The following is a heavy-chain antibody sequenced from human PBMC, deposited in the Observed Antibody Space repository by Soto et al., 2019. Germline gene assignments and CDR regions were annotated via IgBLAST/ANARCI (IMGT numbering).Heavy chain of an antibody. D-gene: IGHD2-15*01. Sequence: EVQLLESGGGLVQPGGSLRLSCAASGFTFRNYAMSWVRQARGKGLEWLSAISGSGRDTYYTDSVKGRFTISRDNFKNTLHLQMNSLRAEDTAVYYCAKDTGRGGGSVFDYWGQGTLVTASS. CDR1: GFTFRNYA. J-gene: IGHJ4*02. CDR2: ISGSGRDT. V-gene: IGHV3-23*01. CDR3: AKDTGRGGGSVFDY.